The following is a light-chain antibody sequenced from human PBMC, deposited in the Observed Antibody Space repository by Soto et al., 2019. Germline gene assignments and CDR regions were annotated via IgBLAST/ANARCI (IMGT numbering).Light chain of an antibody. Sequence: DIPMTQSPSSLSASVGDRVTITCRASQIISSYLNWYQQKPGKAPKLLIYAASSLQSGVPSRFSGSGSGTDFTLTISSLQPEDFATYYCQQSYSTPITFGQGTRLEIK. J-gene: IGKJ5*01. CDR2: AAS. CDR1: QIISSY. V-gene: IGKV1-39*01. CDR3: QQSYSTPIT.